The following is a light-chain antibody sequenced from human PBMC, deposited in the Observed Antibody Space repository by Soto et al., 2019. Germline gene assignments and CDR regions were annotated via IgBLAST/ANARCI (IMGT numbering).Light chain of an antibody. CDR3: HQYGSSPAT. CDR2: GAS. V-gene: IGKV3-20*01. CDR1: QSVSSSF. Sequence: EIVLTQSPGTLSLSPGERATLSCRASQSVSSSFLAWYQQTPGQAPMLLIYGASSRATGIPDRFSGSGSGTDFTLTISRLEPEDFAVYYCHQYGSSPATFGQGTKVEIK. J-gene: IGKJ1*01.